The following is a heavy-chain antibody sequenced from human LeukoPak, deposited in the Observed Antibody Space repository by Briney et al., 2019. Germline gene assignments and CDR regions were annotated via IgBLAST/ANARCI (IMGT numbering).Heavy chain of an antibody. CDR1: GGSISGYY. D-gene: IGHD1-26*01. V-gene: IGHV4-59*01. CDR2: VYYSGNT. CDR3: ARGEYEDLVDN. Sequence: SETLSLTCTVPGGSISGYYWSWIRQSPGRGLECIGYVYYSGNTNYNPSLKSRLTISLDTAKNQFSLKLSSVTSADTAVYYCARGEYEDLVDNWGQGTLVTVSS. J-gene: IGHJ4*02.